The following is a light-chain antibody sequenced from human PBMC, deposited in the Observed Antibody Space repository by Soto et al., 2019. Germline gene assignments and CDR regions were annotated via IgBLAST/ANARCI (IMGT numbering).Light chain of an antibody. CDR1: SSDVGSYNL. V-gene: IGLV2-23*01. CDR3: CSYAGSSTWV. J-gene: IGLJ2*01. Sequence: QSVLTQPASVCGSPGQSITISFTGTSSDVGSYNLVSWYQQHPGKAPKLMIYEGSKRPSGVSNRFSGSKSGNTASLTISGLQAEDEADYYCCSYAGSSTWVFGGGTKLTVL. CDR2: EGS.